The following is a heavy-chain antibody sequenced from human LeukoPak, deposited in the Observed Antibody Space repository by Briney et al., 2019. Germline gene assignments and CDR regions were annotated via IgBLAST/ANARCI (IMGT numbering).Heavy chain of an antibody. CDR2: SNHSGST. CDR3: ARVRGVAARCSWFDP. J-gene: IGHJ5*02. CDR1: GGSFSGYY. V-gene: IGHV4-34*01. Sequence: SETLSLTCAVYGGSFSGYYWSWLRQPPGKGREGIGESNHSGSTNYNPSLKSRVTISVDTSKNQFSLKLSSVTAADTAVYYCARVRGVAARCSWFDPWGQGTLVTVSS. D-gene: IGHD6-6*01.